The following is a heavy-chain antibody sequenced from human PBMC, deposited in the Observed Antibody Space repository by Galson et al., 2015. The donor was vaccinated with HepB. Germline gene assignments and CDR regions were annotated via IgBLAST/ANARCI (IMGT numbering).Heavy chain of an antibody. J-gene: IGHJ6*02. CDR2: INAGNGNT. Sequence: SVKVSCKASGYTFTSYAMHWVRQAPGQRLEWMGWINAGNGNTKYSQKFQGRVTITRDTSASTAYMELSSLRSEDTAVYYCARVRGYSGFVSYYYYGMDVWGQGTTVTVSS. CDR3: ARVRGYSGFVSYYYYGMDV. CDR1: GYTFTSYA. V-gene: IGHV1-3*01. D-gene: IGHD5-12*01.